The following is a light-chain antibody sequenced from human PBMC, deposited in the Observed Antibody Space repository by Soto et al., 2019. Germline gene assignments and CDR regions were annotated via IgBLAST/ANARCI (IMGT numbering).Light chain of an antibody. V-gene: IGLV2-14*01. CDR3: SSKTSSSSPFV. CDR2: EVS. J-gene: IGLJ1*01. Sequence: QSALTQPASVSGSPGQSITISCTGSTSDVGAYNYVSWYKHHPGQAPQLMIYEVSNRPSGVSNRFSGSKSGNTASLTISGLQADDEGDYYCSSKTSSSSPFVFXTGTKLTVL. CDR1: TSDVGAYNY.